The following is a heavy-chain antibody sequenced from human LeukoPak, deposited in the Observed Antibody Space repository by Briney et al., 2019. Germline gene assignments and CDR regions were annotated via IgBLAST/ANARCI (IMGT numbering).Heavy chain of an antibody. V-gene: IGHV3-23*01. J-gene: IGHJ4*02. CDR1: GFTLSSYA. D-gene: IGHD6-25*01. CDR3: AKVGFSDY. Sequence: GGSLRLSCAASGFTLSSYAMKWVRLAPGKGLQWVSAISGSGGGTFYTDSVKGRFTISRDNSKNTVYLQMNSLRAEDTAVYYCAKVGFSDYWGQGTLVTVSS. CDR2: ISGSGGGT.